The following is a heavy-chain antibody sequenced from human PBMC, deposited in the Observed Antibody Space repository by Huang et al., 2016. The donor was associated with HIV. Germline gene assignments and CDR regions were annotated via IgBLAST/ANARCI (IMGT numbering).Heavy chain of an antibody. J-gene: IGHJ3*02. CDR1: GYTFNGYW. D-gene: IGHD2-2*01. V-gene: IGHV5-51*01. CDR3: ARQGVGDFVVEPTGLGAFDI. CDR2: IYPGDSDT. Sequence: EVQLVQSGAVVKKPGESLKISCKGSGYTFNGYWIGWVRQMPGKGLEWVGIIYPGDSDTTYRPSFQGQVTISADKSISTAYLQWSGLKASDTAMYYCARQGVGDFVVEPTGLGAFDIWGQGTMVTVSS.